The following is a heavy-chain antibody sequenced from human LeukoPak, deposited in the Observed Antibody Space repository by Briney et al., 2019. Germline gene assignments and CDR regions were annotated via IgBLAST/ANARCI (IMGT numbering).Heavy chain of an antibody. CDR2: TYASGTT. CDR3: ARGVYCSSTSCYFFDY. Sequence: SETLSLTCNVSGGSISSGGYYWTWIRQPPGKGLELIGFTYASGTTYYNPSLKKRVTISVHGSKNHFSLNLSSATAADTAVYYCARGVYCSSTSCYFFDYWGQGTLVTVSS. V-gene: IGHV4-30-2*01. J-gene: IGHJ4*02. CDR1: GGSISSGGYY. D-gene: IGHD2-2*01.